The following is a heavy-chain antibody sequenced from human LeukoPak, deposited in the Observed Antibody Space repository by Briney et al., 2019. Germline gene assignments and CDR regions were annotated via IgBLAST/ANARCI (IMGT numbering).Heavy chain of an antibody. CDR1: GFTFSSYW. CDR3: AREYYYDSQDAFDI. D-gene: IGHD3-22*01. V-gene: IGHV3-7*01. J-gene: IGHJ3*02. CDR2: IKQDGSEK. Sequence: GGSLRLSCAASGFTFSSYWMSWVRQAPGKGLEWVANIKQDGSEKYYVDSVKGRFTISRDNAKNSLYLQMNSLRAEDTAVYYCAREYYYDSQDAFDIWGQGTMVTVSS.